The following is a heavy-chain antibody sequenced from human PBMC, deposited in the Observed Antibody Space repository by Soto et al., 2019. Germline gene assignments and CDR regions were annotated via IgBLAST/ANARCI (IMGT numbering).Heavy chain of an antibody. V-gene: IGHV3-23*01. CDR3: AKYRGSTSCYRSFDY. J-gene: IGHJ4*02. CDR1: GFTFSSYA. D-gene: IGHD2-2*02. Sequence: EVQLLESGGGLVQPGGSLRLSCAASGFTFSSYAMSWVSQDPGKGLEWGSAISGSGGSTYYADSVKGRFTISRDNSKNPLYLQMNSLRAEDTAVYYCAKYRGSTSCYRSFDYWGQGTLVTVSS. CDR2: ISGSGGST.